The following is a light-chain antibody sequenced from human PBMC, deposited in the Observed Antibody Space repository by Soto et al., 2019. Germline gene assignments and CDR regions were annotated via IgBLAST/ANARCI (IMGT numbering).Light chain of an antibody. CDR1: LGISGY. J-gene: IGKJ4*01. CDR2: SAS. CDR3: QQLDRYPFT. V-gene: IGKV1-9*01. Sequence: DIQLTQSPSCLSASVGDRVTMTCRASLGISGYLAWYQQKPGKVPRLLIYSASTLQSGVPSRFSGSGSGTEFTLTISSLQPEDFASYYCQQLDRYPFTFGGGTKVEI.